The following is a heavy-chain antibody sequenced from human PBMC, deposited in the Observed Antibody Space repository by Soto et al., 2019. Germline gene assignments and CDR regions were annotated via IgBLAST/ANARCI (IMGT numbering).Heavy chain of an antibody. CDR1: GGSISSGGYY. Sequence: QVQLQESGPGLVKPSQTLSLTCTVSGGSISSGGYYWSWIGQHPGKGLEWIGYIYYSGSTYYNPSLKSRVTISVDTSKNKFSLKLSSVTAADTAVYYCARTSGQDYSNYWGQGTLVTVSS. CDR3: ARTSGQDYSNY. D-gene: IGHD4-4*01. CDR2: IYYSGST. V-gene: IGHV4-31*03. J-gene: IGHJ4*02.